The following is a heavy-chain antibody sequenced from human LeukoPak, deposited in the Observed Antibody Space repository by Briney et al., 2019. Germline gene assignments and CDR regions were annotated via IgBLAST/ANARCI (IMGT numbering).Heavy chain of an antibody. CDR2: INPNSGNR. CDR1: GYTCTRYD. Sequence: ASVKVSCKASGYTCTRYDINWVRQATGQGLEWMGWINPNSGNRGYAQKFQGRVTITRDTSINTAYMELSSLRSDDTAVYYCARANGDLDYWGQGTLVTVSS. CDR3: ARANGDLDY. J-gene: IGHJ4*02. D-gene: IGHD4-17*01. V-gene: IGHV1-8*03.